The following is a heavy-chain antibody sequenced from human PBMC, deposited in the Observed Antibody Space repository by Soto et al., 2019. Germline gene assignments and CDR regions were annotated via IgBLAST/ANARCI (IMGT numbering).Heavy chain of an antibody. J-gene: IGHJ6*02. D-gene: IGHD2-21*01. CDR2: IWYDGSNQ. Sequence: QVQLVESGGGVVQPGKSLRLSCAASGFTFSSHGMHWVRQAPGKGLEWVAVIWYDGSNQYYADSVKGRFTISRDNSKNTLSLQMNSLRAEDTAVYYCARVIGSYGMDVWGPGTTVTVSS. CDR3: ARVIGSYGMDV. CDR1: GFTFSSHG. V-gene: IGHV3-33*01.